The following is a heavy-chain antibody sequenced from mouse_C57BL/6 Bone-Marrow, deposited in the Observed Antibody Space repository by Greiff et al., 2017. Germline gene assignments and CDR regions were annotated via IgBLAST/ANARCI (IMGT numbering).Heavy chain of an antibody. Sequence: EVKLQESGPGLVKPSQSLSLTCSVTGYSITSGYYWNWIRQFPGNKLEWMGYISYDGSNNYNPSLKNRISITRDTSKNHLFLKLNSVTTEDTATYYCEREVSDWGQGTTLTVSS. CDR3: EREVSD. CDR1: GYSITSGYY. V-gene: IGHV3-6*01. D-gene: IGHD6-2*01. CDR2: ISYDGSN. J-gene: IGHJ2*01.